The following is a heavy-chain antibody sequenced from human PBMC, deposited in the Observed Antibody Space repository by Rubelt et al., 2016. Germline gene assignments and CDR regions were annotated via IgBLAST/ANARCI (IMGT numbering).Heavy chain of an antibody. CDR2: FDPEDGET. J-gene: IGHJ4*02. D-gene: IGHD1-26*01. Sequence: QVQLVQSGAEVKKPGASVKVSCKVSGYTLTELSMHWVRQAPGKGLEWMGGFDPEDGETIYAQKFQGRDPMTEETSTDTAYMELSSLRSEDTAVYYCATFGGSYYSLWGFDYWGQGTLVTVSS. CDR3: ATFGGSYYSLWGFDY. V-gene: IGHV1-24*01. CDR1: GYTLTELS.